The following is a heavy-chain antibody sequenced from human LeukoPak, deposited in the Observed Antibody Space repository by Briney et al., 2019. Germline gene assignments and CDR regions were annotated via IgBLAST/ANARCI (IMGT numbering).Heavy chain of an antibody. Sequence: PGGSLRLSCAASGFSFRDYWMTWVRQAPGRGLEWVANMNQDGSEKKYGDSVKGRSTISRDNEKNSLYLEMTGLNADATAVYYCARAAYTWASDSWGQGTLVTISS. J-gene: IGHJ5*01. V-gene: IGHV3-7*04. CDR2: MNQDGSEK. D-gene: IGHD3-16*01. CDR1: GFSFRDYW. CDR3: ARAAYTWASDS.